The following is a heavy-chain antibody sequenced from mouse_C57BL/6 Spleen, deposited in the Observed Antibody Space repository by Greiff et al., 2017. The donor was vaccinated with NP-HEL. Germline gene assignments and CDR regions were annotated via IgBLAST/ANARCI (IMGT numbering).Heavy chain of an antibody. CDR1: GFTFSSYA. Sequence: EVHLVESGGGLVKPGGSLKLSCAASGFTFSSYAMSWVRQTPEKRLEWVATISDGGSYTYYPDNVKGRFTISRDNAKNNLYLQMSHLKSEDTAMYYCAREAHYYFDYWGQGTTLTVSS. V-gene: IGHV5-4*01. CDR2: ISDGGSYT. J-gene: IGHJ2*01. CDR3: AREAHYYFDY.